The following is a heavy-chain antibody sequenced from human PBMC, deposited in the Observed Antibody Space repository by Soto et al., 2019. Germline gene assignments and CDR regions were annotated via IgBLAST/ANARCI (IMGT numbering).Heavy chain of an antibody. J-gene: IGHJ5*02. D-gene: IGHD3-10*01. CDR1: GGSNSSYF. CDR2: IYYSGST. CDR3: ARELFGRSVWFDP. Sequence: PSETLSLTCTVSGGSNSSYFWSWIRQPPGKGLEWIGYIYYSGSTNYNPSLKSRVTISVDTSKNQFSLKLSSVTAADTAVYYCARELFGRSVWFDPWGQGTLVTVSS. V-gene: IGHV4-59*01.